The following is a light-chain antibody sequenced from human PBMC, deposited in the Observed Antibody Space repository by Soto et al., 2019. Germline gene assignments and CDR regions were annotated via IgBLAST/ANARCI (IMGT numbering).Light chain of an antibody. Sequence: QSVLTQPASVSGSPGQSITISCTGTSSDVGGYNYVSWYQQHPGKAPKLVIYEVSNRPSGVSIRFSGSKSGNTASLTISGLQAEDEADYYCSSYTSSGTLVFGGGTQLTVL. V-gene: IGLV2-14*01. CDR2: EVS. J-gene: IGLJ2*01. CDR3: SSYTSSGTLV. CDR1: SSDVGGYNY.